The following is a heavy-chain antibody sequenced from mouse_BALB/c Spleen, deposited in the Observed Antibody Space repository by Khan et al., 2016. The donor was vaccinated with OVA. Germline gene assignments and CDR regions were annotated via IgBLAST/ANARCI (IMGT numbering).Heavy chain of an antibody. CDR1: GYTFTDYA. D-gene: IGHD1-1*02. Sequence: QVQLQQSGAELVRPGVSVKISCKASGYTFTDYAMHWVKQRHAKSLEWIGVISTNYGDADYNQKFQGKASMTVDRSSRTVYMELARLTSEDSAIYYCVRGGKLDYWGQGTLVTVSA. J-gene: IGHJ3*01. CDR2: ISTNYGDA. CDR3: VRGGKLDY. V-gene: IGHV1S137*01.